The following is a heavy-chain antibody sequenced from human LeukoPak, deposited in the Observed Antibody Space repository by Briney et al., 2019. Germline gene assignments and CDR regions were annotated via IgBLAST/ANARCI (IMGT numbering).Heavy chain of an antibody. J-gene: IGHJ4*02. CDR3: ARGIGRYYYGSGSLGY. CDR1: GYTFTSYD. CDR2: MNPNSGNT. V-gene: IGHV1-8*01. Sequence: ASVKVSCKASGYTFTSYDINWVRQATGQGLEWMGWMNPNSGNTGYAQTFQGRVTMTRNTSISTAYMELSSLRSEDTAVYYCARGIGRYYYGSGSLGYWGQGTLVTVSP. D-gene: IGHD3-10*01.